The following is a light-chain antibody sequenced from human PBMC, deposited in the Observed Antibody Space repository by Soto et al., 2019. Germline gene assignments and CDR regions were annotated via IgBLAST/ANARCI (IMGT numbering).Light chain of an antibody. V-gene: IGLV2-8*01. CDR1: SSDVGGYNY. Sequence: QSVLTQPPSASGSLGQSVTISCTGTSSDVGGYNYVSWYQQHPGKAPKLIIYEVSKRPSGVPDRFSGSKSGNTASLTVSGLQAEDEAEYYCSSYAGSKGVFGGGTKLTVL. CDR2: EVS. J-gene: IGLJ3*02. CDR3: SSYAGSKGV.